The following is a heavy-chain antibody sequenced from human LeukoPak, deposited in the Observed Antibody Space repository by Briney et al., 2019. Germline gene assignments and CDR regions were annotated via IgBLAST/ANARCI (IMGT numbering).Heavy chain of an antibody. D-gene: IGHD3-22*01. CDR3: ASFKVGDYYDSSGYYRKRKQLYYFDY. CDR1: GYTFTGYY. J-gene: IGHJ4*02. CDR2: IIPIFGTA. V-gene: IGHV1-69*13. Sequence: SVKVSCKASGYTFTGYYMHWVRQAPGQGLEWMGGIIPIFGTANYAQKFQGRVTITADESTSTAYMELSSLRSEDTAVYYCASFKVGDYYDSSGYYRKRKQLYYFDYWGQGTLVTVSS.